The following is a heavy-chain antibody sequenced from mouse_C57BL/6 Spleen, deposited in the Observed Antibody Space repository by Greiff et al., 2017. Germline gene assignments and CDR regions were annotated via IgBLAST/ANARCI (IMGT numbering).Heavy chain of an antibody. Sequence: EVQLQQSGPELVKPGASVKMSCKASGYTFTDYNMHWVQQSHGKSLEWIGYINHNNGGTSYIQSFKGMATLTVNKSSSTAYMELRSLTSEESAVYCCARSAGGWLYYLDDWGKGTTLTVSS. CDR2: INHNNGGT. V-gene: IGHV1-22*01. CDR1: GYTFTDYN. CDR3: ARSAGGWLYYLDD. D-gene: IGHD2-3*01. J-gene: IGHJ2*01.